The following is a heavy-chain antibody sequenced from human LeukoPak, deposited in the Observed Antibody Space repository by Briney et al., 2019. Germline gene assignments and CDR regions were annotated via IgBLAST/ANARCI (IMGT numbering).Heavy chain of an antibody. CDR2: INPNSGGT. CDR3: ARDGVYCSSTSCYTFKKGDNWFDP. D-gene: IGHD2-2*02. Sequence: ASVKVSCKASGYTFTGYYMHWVRQAPGQGLEWMGWINPNSGGTNYAQKFQGRVTMTRDTSISTAYMELSRLGSDDTAVYYCARDGVYCSSTSCYTFKKGDNWFDPWGQGTLVTVSS. J-gene: IGHJ5*02. CDR1: GYTFTGYY. V-gene: IGHV1-2*02.